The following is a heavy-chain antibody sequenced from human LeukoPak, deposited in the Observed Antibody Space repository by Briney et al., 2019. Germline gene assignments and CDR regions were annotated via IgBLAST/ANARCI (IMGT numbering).Heavy chain of an antibody. D-gene: IGHD3-9*01. J-gene: IGHJ4*02. Sequence: SETLSLTCTVSGGSISSYYWSWIRQPPGKGLEWIGYIYYSGSTNYNPSLKSRVTISVKTSKNQFSLKLRSVTAVDTAVYYCARVTGYTIEDYFDYWGQGTLVTVSS. CDR3: ARVTGYTIEDYFDY. CDR1: GGSISSYY. CDR2: IYYSGST. V-gene: IGHV4-59*01.